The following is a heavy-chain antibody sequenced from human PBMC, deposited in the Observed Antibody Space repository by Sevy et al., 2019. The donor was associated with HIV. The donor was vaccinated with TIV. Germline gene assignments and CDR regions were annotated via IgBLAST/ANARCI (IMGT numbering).Heavy chain of an antibody. D-gene: IGHD3-10*01. Sequence: GGSLRLSCVASGSTFNTYVMTWVRQAPGKGLEWVSTISASGGYTYYADSVKGRFTISRDNSKNTVDLLMISLRAEDTAVYYCASDRIRGFDFWGQGILVTVSS. CDR3: ASDRIRGFDF. J-gene: IGHJ4*02. CDR2: ISASGGYT. V-gene: IGHV3-23*01. CDR1: GSTFNTYV.